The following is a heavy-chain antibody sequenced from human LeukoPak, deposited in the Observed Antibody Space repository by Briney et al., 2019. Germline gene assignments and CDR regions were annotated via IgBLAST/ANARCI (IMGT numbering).Heavy chain of an antibody. CDR1: GFTFSSSW. V-gene: IGHV3-74*01. D-gene: IGHD2-15*01. J-gene: IGHJ3*02. CDR3: ARAGVAGGFDI. CDR2: IDSDGGSI. Sequence: GGSLRLSCAASGFTFSSSWIHWVRQAPGKGLVWVSRIDSDGGSIIYADSVEGRFTIFRDNAKNMVYLHMNSLRAEDTAVYYCARAGVAGGFDIWGQGTMATVSS.